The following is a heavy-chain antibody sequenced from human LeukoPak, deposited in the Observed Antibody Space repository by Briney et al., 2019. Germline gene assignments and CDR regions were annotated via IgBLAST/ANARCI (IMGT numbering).Heavy chain of an antibody. J-gene: IGHJ4*02. CDR3: ARGYDSSGYRY. D-gene: IGHD3-22*01. CDR1: GGSISSGGYY. Sequence: SQALSLTCTVSGGSISSGGYYWSWIRQHPGKGLEWIGYIYYSGSTYYNPSLKSRVTISVDTSKNQFSLKLSSVTAADTAVYYCARGYDSSGYRYWGQGTLVTVSS. V-gene: IGHV4-31*03. CDR2: IYYSGST.